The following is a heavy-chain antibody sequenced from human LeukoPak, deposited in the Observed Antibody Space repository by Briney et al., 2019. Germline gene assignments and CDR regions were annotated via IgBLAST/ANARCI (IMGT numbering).Heavy chain of an antibody. J-gene: IGHJ4*02. CDR1: GFTFGDYY. V-gene: IGHV3-11*01. CDR2: INNSGTSI. CDR3: AKCRYSSGLYFDY. Sequence: GGSLRLSCAASGFTFGDYYMSWIRQAPGKGLEWLSHINNSGTSIYYADSVKGRFTISRDNSKNTLYLQMNSLRAEDTAVYYCAKCRYSSGLYFDYWGQGTLVTVSS. D-gene: IGHD5-18*01.